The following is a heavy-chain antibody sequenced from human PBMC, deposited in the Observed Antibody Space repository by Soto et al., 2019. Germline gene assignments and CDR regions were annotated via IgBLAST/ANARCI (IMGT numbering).Heavy chain of an antibody. V-gene: IGHV4-31*03. J-gene: IGHJ4*02. CDR2: IFYSGST. Sequence: QVQLQQSGPGLVKPSQTLSLTCTVSGVSVSSSTYYWGWIRQHPGKGLAWIGYIFYSGSTYSNPSLESRATFSLDRSKNQFSLHLRSVTASDTAVLYCARAGPVITIGVPLSLGAYVDYWGQGTL. CDR3: ARAGPVITIGVPLSLGAYVDY. D-gene: IGHD3-3*01. CDR1: GVSVSSSTYY.